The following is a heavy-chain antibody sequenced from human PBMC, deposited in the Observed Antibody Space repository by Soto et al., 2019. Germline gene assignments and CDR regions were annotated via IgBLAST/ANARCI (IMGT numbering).Heavy chain of an antibody. D-gene: IGHD3-22*01. CDR1: GYTFTSYY. J-gene: IGHJ4*02. CDR2: INPSGGST. CDR3: ARLSPYYYDSSGYLDY. Sequence: GASVKVSCKASGYTFTSYYMHWVRQAPGQGLEWMVIINPSGGSTSYAQKFQGRVTMTRDTSTSTVYMELSSLRSEDTAVYYCARLSPYYYDSSGYLDYWGQGTLVTVSS. V-gene: IGHV1-46*01.